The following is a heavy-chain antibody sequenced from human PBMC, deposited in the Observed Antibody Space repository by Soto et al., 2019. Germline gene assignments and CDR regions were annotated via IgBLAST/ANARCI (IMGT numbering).Heavy chain of an antibody. Sequence: PGGSLRLSCAASGFTFSRFWMSWVRQAPGKGLEWVSSISGSGVSTYYADSVKGRFTISRDNSKNTLYLQMSSLRAEDTAVYYCAKSLGYNSKRGYFDYWGQGTLVTVSS. CDR1: GFTFSRFW. CDR3: AKSLGYNSKRGYFDY. CDR2: ISGSGVST. J-gene: IGHJ4*02. D-gene: IGHD6-13*01. V-gene: IGHV3-23*01.